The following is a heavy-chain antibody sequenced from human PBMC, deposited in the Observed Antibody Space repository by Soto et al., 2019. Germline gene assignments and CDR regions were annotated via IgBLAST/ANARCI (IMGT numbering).Heavy chain of an antibody. CDR1: SGSSSIYY. CDR2: IYYGGSP. D-gene: IGHD4-17*01. V-gene: IGHV4-59*01. Sequence: SETLSLTCSVSSGSSSIYYWSWIRQPPGKALEWIGYIYYGGSPNYNPSLQSRVTISVDTSKNQLSLRLSSVTAAATAVYYCARNIYGDYAFHSWGQGTLVTVSS. J-gene: IGHJ4*02. CDR3: ARNIYGDYAFHS.